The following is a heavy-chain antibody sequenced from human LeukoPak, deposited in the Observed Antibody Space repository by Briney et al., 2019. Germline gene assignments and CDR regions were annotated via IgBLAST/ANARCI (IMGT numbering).Heavy chain of an antibody. J-gene: IGHJ4*02. CDR1: GGSISSGSYY. D-gene: IGHD2-2*01. CDR3: ARDRPGGSSFDY. CDR2: IYYNGRT. Sequence: SQTLSLTCTVSGGSISSGSYYWSWIRQPAGKGLEWIGCIYYNGRTNYSPYFASRVTMSLDTSKNQFSLRLNSVTAADTAVYYCARDRPGGSSFDYWGQGTLVTVSS. V-gene: IGHV4-61*10.